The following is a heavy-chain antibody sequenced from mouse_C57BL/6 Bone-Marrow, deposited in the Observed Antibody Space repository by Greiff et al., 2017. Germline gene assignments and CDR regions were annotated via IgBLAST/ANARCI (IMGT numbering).Heavy chain of an antibody. CDR1: GIDFSRYW. V-gene: IGHV4-1*01. CDR3: ARQGYSSTYWYFDD. Sequence: AASGIDFSRYWMSWVRRAPGKGLEWIGEINPDSSTINYAPSLKDKFIISRDNAKNTLYLQMSKVRSEDTAVDYCARQGYSSTYWYFDDWGTGTTVTVSS. CDR2: INPDSSTI. J-gene: IGHJ1*03. D-gene: IGHD1-1*01.